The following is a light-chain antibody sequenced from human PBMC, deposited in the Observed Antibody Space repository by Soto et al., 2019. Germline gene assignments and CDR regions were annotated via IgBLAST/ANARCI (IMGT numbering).Light chain of an antibody. CDR3: SSYTSSSGV. CDR2: EVT. V-gene: IGLV2-14*01. CDR1: SSDVGAYNY. Sequence: QSALTQPASVSGSPGQSITISCTGTSSDVGAYNYVSWYQQHPGEAPKLMIYEVTHRPSGVSNRFSGSKSGNTASLTISGLQAEDEADYYCSSYTSSSGVFGGGTKLTVL. J-gene: IGLJ2*01.